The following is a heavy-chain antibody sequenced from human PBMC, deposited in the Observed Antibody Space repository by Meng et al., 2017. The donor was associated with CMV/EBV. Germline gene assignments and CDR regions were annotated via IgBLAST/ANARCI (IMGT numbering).Heavy chain of an antibody. CDR1: GYTFTSYY. CDR3: ARVISDQLLSYFDY. D-gene: IGHD2-2*01. V-gene: IGHV1-46*01. J-gene: IGHJ4*02. CDR2: INPSGGST. Sequence: GESLKISCKASGYTFTSYYMHWVRQAPGQGLEWMGIINPSGGSTSYAQKFQGRVTMTRDTSTSTVYMELSSLRSEDTAVYYCARVISDQLLSYFDYWGQGTLVTVSS.